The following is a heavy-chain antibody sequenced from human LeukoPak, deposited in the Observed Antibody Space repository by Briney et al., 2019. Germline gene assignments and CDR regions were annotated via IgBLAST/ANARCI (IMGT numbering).Heavy chain of an antibody. D-gene: IGHD3-16*01. J-gene: IGHJ6*03. CDR2: ISGSGEST. CDR1: GFIFSSNA. CDR3: AKVKKGLADWGYYYYYYMDV. V-gene: IGHV3-23*01. Sequence: PGGSLRLSCATSGFIFSSNAMTWVRLVPGKGLEWVSAISGSGESTHYADSVKGRFTISRDNSKNTLYLQMNSLRVEDTAIYYCAKVKKGLADWGYYYYYYMDVWGKGTTVTVSS.